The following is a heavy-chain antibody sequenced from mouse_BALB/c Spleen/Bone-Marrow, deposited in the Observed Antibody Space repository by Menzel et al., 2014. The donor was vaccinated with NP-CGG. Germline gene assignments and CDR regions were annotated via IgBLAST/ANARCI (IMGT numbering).Heavy chain of an antibody. D-gene: IGHD2-14*01. J-gene: IGHJ4*01. CDR1: GYTFTDHA. CDR2: ISGYYGDA. CDR3: ARSGKVRNAMDY. Sequence: QVQLKESGAKLVRPGVSVKISCKGSGYTFTDHAMHWVKRSHAKSLEWIGLISGYYGDAIYNQKFKGKATMTVDKSSSTAYMGLARLTSEDSAIYYCARSGKVRNAMDYWGQGTSVTVSS. V-gene: IGHV1S137*01.